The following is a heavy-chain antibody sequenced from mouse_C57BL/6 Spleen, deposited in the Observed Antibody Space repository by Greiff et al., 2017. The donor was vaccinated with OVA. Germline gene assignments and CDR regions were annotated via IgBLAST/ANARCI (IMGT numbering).Heavy chain of an antibody. D-gene: IGHD1-2*01. Sequence: QVQLQQPGAELVKPGASVKLSCKASGYTFTSYWMQWVKQRPGQGLEWIGEIDPSDSYTNYNQKFKGKATLTVDTSSSTAYMQLSSLTSEDSAVYYCAAHSYGVHVWGTGTTVTVSS. CDR2: IDPSDSYT. CDR3: AAHSYGVHV. CDR1: GYTFTSYW. V-gene: IGHV1-50*01. J-gene: IGHJ1*03.